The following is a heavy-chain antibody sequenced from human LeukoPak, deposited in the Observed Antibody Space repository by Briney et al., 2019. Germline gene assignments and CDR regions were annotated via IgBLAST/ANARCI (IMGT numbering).Heavy chain of an antibody. D-gene: IGHD3-10*01. V-gene: IGHV1-18*01. Sequence: GASVKVSCKAPGYTFPSFGTSWVRQAPGQGLEWMGWISAYNGNTNFGQKFQGRVSMTTDTSTSTAYMELRSLRSDDTAVYYCARDIRHYGSGADFDYWGQGTLVTVSS. J-gene: IGHJ4*02. CDR3: ARDIRHYGSGADFDY. CDR2: ISAYNGNT. CDR1: GYTFPSFG.